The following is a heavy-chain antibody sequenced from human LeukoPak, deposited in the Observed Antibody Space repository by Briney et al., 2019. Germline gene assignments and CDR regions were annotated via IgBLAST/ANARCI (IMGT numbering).Heavy chain of an antibody. J-gene: IGHJ4*02. CDR2: IYYSGST. CDR3: ARLRYYYDSSGYPVYYFDY. CDR1: GGSISSYY. Sequence: PSETLSLTCTVSGGSISSYYWSWIRQPPGKGLGWIGYIYYSGSTNYNPSLKSRVTISVDTSKNQFSLKLSSVTAADTAVYYCARLRYYYDSSGYPVYYFDYWGQGTLVTVSS. D-gene: IGHD3-22*01. V-gene: IGHV4-59*08.